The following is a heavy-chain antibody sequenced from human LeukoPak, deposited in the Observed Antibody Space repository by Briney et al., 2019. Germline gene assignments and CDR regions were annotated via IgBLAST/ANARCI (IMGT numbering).Heavy chain of an antibody. J-gene: IGHJ4*02. CDR2: SKPNSGGT. CDR1: GYTFTGYY. V-gene: IGHV1-2*02. CDR3: ARGPVRFLEWLLGYFDY. Sequence: ASVKVSCKASGYTFTGYYMHWVRQAPGEGLEWMGWSKPNSGGTHYAQKYQGRVTMARDTSISTAYMELSRLRSDDTAVYYCARGPVRFLEWLLGYFDYWGQGTLVTVSS. D-gene: IGHD3-3*01.